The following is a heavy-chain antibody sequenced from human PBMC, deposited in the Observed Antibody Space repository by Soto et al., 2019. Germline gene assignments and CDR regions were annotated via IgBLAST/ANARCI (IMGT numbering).Heavy chain of an antibody. J-gene: IGHJ6*02. V-gene: IGHV3-73*01. CDR3: TTDLAGLYGMDV. CDR2: VSTKAHNFPT. D-gene: IGHD3-10*01. CDR1: GFTFSGST. Sequence: GGSLRLSXAASGFTFSGSTMHWVRQASGKGLEWVGRVSTKAHNFPTTYAASVKGRFTISRDDSKNVAYLEMDSLTTEDTAAYYCTTDLAGLYGMDVWGQGTTVTVSS.